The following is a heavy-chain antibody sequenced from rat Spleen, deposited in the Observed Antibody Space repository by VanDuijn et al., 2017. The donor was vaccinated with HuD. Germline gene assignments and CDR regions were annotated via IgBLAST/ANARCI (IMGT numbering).Heavy chain of an antibody. CDR2: INYDGTNT. J-gene: IGHJ2*01. CDR3: TRPLTDKSYFDY. Sequence: EVQLVESGGDLVQPGRSLKLSCAASGFTFSDHNMAWVRQAPKKGLEWVATINYDGTNTYYRDSVKGRFTISRDNTKRALYLQMDSLRSEDTATYYCTRPLTDKSYFDYWGQGVMVTVSS. V-gene: IGHV5-7*01. CDR1: GFTFSDHN. D-gene: IGHD5-1*01.